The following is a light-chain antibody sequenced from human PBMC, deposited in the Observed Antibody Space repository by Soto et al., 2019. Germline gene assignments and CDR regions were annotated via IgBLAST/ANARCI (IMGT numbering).Light chain of an antibody. J-gene: IGLJ2*01. CDR1: SRDVGYYDL. CDR2: EST. CDR3: CSYAGSSTFV. Sequence: QSALTQPASVSGSPGQSITISCTGTSRDVGYYDLVSWYQQHPGKAPKLMIYESTKRPSGVSNRFSGSKSGYTASLTISGLQAEDEADYYCCSYAGSSTFVFGGGTKLTVL. V-gene: IGLV2-23*03.